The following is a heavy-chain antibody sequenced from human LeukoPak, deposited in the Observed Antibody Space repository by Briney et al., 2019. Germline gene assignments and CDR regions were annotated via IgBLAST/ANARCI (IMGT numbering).Heavy chain of an antibody. CDR2: VSKSDGTT. V-gene: IGHV3-23*01. Sequence: PGGSLRLSCAASGFTFTTYAMSWVRQAPGKGLEWVSSVSKSDGTTYYADSVKGRLTISRDNSKNTLHLQMNSLRAEDTAVYYCVREGYNNTWYRSWGQGTLVTVSS. CDR3: VREGYNNTWYRS. J-gene: IGHJ5*02. CDR1: GFTFTTYA. D-gene: IGHD6-13*01.